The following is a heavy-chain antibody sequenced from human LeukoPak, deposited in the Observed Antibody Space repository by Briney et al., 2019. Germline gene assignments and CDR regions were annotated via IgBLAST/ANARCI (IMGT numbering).Heavy chain of an antibody. CDR1: GFTFSSYG. CDR2: IWYDGSNK. V-gene: IGHV3-33*06. J-gene: IGHJ4*02. D-gene: IGHD4-17*01. CDR3: AKDGKSYGDYSIDY. Sequence: GRSLRLSCAASGFTFSSYGMHWVRQAPGKGLEWVAVIWYDGSNKYYADSAKGRFTISRDNSKNTLYLQMNSLRAEDTAVYYCAKDGKSYGDYSIDYWGQGTLVTVSS.